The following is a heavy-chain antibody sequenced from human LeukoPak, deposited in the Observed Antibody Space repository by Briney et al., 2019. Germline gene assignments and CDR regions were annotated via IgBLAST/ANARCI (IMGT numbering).Heavy chain of an antibody. Sequence: PGGSLRLSCAASGLTFSSYGMSWVLQAPGKGLEWVSYISSNGGTMYYVNSVKGRFTISRDNAKNSLYLQMNSLRVEDTAVYYCARGNIRGYSYGFDSWGQGTLVTVSS. CDR1: GLTFSSYG. J-gene: IGHJ4*02. D-gene: IGHD5-18*01. V-gene: IGHV3-48*03. CDR2: ISSNGGTM. CDR3: ARGNIRGYSYGFDS.